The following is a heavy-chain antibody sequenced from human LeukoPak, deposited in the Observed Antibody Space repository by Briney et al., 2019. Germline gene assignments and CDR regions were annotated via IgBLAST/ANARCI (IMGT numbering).Heavy chain of an antibody. CDR2: IKQDGSEK. V-gene: IGHV3-7*01. Sequence: GGSLTLSCAGSGFTFSTYWMSWVRQPPGKGLEWMANIKQDGSEKYYVDSVKGRFAISRDNAKNSLYLQMNSLRAEDTAVYYCARDGDVSGYSDWGQGTPVTVSS. CDR1: GFTFSTYW. D-gene: IGHD3-22*01. CDR3: ARDGDVSGYSD. J-gene: IGHJ4*02.